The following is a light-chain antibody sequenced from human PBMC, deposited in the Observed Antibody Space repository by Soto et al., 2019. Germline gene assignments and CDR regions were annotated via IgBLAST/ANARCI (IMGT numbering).Light chain of an antibody. CDR2: EVR. J-gene: IGLJ2*01. Sequence: ALTQPASVSGSPGQSITISCTGTSSDVGSYNYVSWYQQHPGKAPKLMIYEVRNRPSGVSDRFSGSKSGKTASLTIFGLQAEDEADYYCSSYTTSTTQVFGGGTQLTVL. V-gene: IGLV2-14*01. CDR3: SSYTTSTTQV. CDR1: SSDVGSYNY.